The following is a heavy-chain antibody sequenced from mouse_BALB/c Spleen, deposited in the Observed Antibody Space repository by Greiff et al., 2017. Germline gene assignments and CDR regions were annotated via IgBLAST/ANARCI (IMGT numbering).Heavy chain of an antibody. CDR3: ARNYYDSSYSAMDY. V-gene: IGHV5-6-5*01. CDR2: ISSGGST. J-gene: IGHJ4*01. D-gene: IGHD1-1*01. CDR1: GFTFSSYA. Sequence: EVQLVESGGGLVKPGGSLKFSCAASGFTFSSYAMSWVRQTPEKRLEWVASISSGGSTYYPDSVKGRFTISRDNARNILYLQMSSLRSEDTAMYYCARNYYDSSYSAMDYWGQGTSVTVSS.